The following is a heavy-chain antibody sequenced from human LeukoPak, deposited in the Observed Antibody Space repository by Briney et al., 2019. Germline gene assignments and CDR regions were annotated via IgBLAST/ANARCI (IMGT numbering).Heavy chain of an antibody. V-gene: IGHV4-38-2*02. CDR2: INHSGST. CDR3: ARGGWGYSYLLGFNWFDP. CDR1: GYSISSGYY. Sequence: SSETLSLTCTVSGYSISSGYYWSWIRQPPGKGLEWIGEINHSGSTNYNPSLKSRVTISVDTSKNQFSLKLSSVTAADTAVYYCARGGWGYSYLLGFNWFDPWGQGTLVTVSS. D-gene: IGHD5-18*01. J-gene: IGHJ5*02.